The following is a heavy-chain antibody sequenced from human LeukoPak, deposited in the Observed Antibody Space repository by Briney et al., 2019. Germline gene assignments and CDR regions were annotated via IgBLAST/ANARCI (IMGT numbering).Heavy chain of an antibody. Sequence: PGRSLRLSCAASGFIFSDHHMSWIRQAPGKGLEWVSYISTSGSYTNYADSVKGRFTISRDNAKNSLYLQMNSLRADDTAMYYCAKEGYSGYYAFDIWGQGTMVTVSS. CDR3: AKEGYSGYYAFDI. V-gene: IGHV3-11*05. CDR2: ISTSGSYT. D-gene: IGHD5-12*01. CDR1: GFIFSDHH. J-gene: IGHJ3*02.